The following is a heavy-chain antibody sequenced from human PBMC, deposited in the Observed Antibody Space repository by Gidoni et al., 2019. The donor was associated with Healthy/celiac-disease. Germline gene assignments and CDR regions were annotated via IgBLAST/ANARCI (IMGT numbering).Heavy chain of an antibody. J-gene: IGHJ3*02. CDR2: IWYDGSNK. D-gene: IGHD1-1*01. Sequence: QVPLVASGGGVVQPGRSLRLSCAASGFPFSRYGMHWVRQAPGKGLEWVAVIWYDGSNKYYADSVKGRFTISRDNSKNTLYLQMNSLRAEDTAVYYCARDNVRLLGTDAFDIWGQGTMVTVSS. CDR1: GFPFSRYG. CDR3: ARDNVRLLGTDAFDI. V-gene: IGHV3-33*01.